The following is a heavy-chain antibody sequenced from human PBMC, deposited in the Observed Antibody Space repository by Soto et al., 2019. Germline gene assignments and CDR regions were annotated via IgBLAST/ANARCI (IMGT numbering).Heavy chain of an antibody. V-gene: IGHV3-30-3*01. CDR2: ISYDGSNK. CDR3: ARVGADYGDYLCLDY. D-gene: IGHD4-17*01. J-gene: IGHJ4*02. CDR1: GFTFSSYA. Sequence: QVQLVESGGGVVQPGRSLRLSCAASGFTFSSYAMHWVRQAPGKGLEWVAVISYDGSNKYYADSVKGRFTISRDNSKNTLYLQMNSLRAEDTAVYYCARVGADYGDYLCLDYWGQGTLVTVSS.